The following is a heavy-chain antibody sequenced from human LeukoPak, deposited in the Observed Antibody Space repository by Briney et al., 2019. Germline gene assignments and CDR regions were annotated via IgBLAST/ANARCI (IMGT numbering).Heavy chain of an antibody. CDR2: IYYSGST. D-gene: IGHD3-22*01. V-gene: IGHV4-59*08. CDR3: ASLHYYDSSGYYPNDY. CDR1: DGSISSYY. J-gene: IGHJ4*02. Sequence: PSETLSLTCTVSDGSISSYYWSWIRQPPGKGLEWIGYIYYSGSTNYNPSLKSRVTISVDTSKNQFSLKLSSVTAADTAVYYCASLHYYDSSGYYPNDYWGQGTLVTVSS.